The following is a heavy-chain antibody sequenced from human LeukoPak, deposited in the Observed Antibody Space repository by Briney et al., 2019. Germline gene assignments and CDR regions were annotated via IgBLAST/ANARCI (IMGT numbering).Heavy chain of an antibody. Sequence: SETLSLTCTVSGGSISSSSYYWGWIRQPPGKGLEWIGSIYYSGSTYYNPSLKSRVTISVDTSKNQFSLKLSSVTAADTAVYYCARHGLRGAFDIWGQGTMVTVSS. CDR3: ARHGLRGAFDI. V-gene: IGHV4-39*01. J-gene: IGHJ3*02. CDR2: IYYSGST. CDR1: GGSISSSSYY.